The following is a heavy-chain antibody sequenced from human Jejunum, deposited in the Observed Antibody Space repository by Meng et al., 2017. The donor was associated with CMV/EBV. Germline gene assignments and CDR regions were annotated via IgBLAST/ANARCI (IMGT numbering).Heavy chain of an antibody. V-gene: IGHV3-7*01. J-gene: IGHJ6*02. CDR2: IKQDGSET. D-gene: IGHD2-15*01. CDR3: VRDRFSGYCTGSSCPGVYYGMDV. Sequence: WVRQAPGKGLEWVANIKQDGSETYYVDSVKGRFTVSRDNAKNSVYLQMNSLRAEDTAVYYCVRDRFSGYCTGSSCPGVYYGMDVWGQGTTVTVSS.